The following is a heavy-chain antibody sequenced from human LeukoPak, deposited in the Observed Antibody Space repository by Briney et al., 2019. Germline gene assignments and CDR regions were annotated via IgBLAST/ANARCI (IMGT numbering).Heavy chain of an antibody. CDR3: AATTMVRGWVFDY. J-gene: IGHJ4*02. Sequence: PGGSLRLSCAASGFTVSSNYMSWVRQAPGKGLEWVSVIYSGGSTYYADSVKGRFTISRDNSKNTLYLQMNSLRAEDTAVYYCAATTMVRGWVFDYWGQGTLVTVSS. CDR2: IYSGGST. D-gene: IGHD3-10*01. V-gene: IGHV3-66*01. CDR1: GFTVSSNY.